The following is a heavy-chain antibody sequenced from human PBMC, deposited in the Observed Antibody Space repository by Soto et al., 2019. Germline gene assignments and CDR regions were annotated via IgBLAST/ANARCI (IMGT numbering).Heavy chain of an antibody. CDR1: GYSFTSYW. CDR3: ARTVVTRGYWYFDL. CDR2: IYPGDSDT. V-gene: IGHV5-51*01. D-gene: IGHD2-21*02. J-gene: IGHJ2*01. Sequence: KAAESLKISCKGSGYSFTSYWIGWVRQMPGKGLEWMGIIYPGDSDTRYSPSFQGQVTISADKSISTAYLQWSSLKASDTAMYYCARTVVTRGYWYFDLWGRGTLVTVSS.